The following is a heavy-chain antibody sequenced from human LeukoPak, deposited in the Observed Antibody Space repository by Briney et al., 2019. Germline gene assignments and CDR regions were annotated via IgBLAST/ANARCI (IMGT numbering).Heavy chain of an antibody. CDR3: ARDDSEDY. CDR1: GFTFSSYT. V-gene: IGHV3-21*01. D-gene: IGHD5-18*01. J-gene: IGHJ4*02. Sequence: PGGSLRLSCAASGFTFSSYTMNWVRQAPGKGLEWVSSISSSSSYMYYADLLKGRFTISRDNAKNSLYLQMNSLRAEDTAVYYCARDDSEDYWGQGTLVTVSS. CDR2: ISSSSSYM.